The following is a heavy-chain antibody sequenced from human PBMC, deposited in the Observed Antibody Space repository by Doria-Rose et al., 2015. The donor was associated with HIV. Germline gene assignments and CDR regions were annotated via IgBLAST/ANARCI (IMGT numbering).Heavy chain of an antibody. V-gene: IGHV4-31*03. CDR2: TYYTGTS. D-gene: IGHD3-3*01. CDR1: GASASSRGYY. CDR3: ARMGSYRELDY. J-gene: IGHJ4*02. Sequence: QVQLQESGPGLVKPSEPLSLTCCVSGASASSRGYYWYWIRHVPGTGLESLGYTYYTGTSDYSPSLKSRLNMAVDTSKNQFSLKLSFVTVADTAVYYCARMGSYRELDYWGQGALVIVSA.